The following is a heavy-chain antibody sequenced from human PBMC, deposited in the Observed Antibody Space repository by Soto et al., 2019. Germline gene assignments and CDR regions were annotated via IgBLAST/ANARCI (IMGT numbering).Heavy chain of an antibody. CDR3: ARIPPYGDRDY. V-gene: IGHV4-59*08. D-gene: IGHD4-17*01. J-gene: IGHJ4*02. CDR1: GGSISSYY. Sequence: QVQLQESGPGLVKPSETLSLTCTVSGGSISSYYWSWIRQPPGKGLEWIGYIYYSGSTNYNPSLKSRVTISVDTSKHPFSLKLSSVTAADTAVYYCARIPPYGDRDYWGQGTLVTVSS. CDR2: IYYSGST.